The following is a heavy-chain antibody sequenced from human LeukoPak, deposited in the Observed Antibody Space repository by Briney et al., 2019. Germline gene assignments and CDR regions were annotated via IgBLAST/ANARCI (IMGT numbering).Heavy chain of an antibody. Sequence: SETLSLTCAVYGGSFSGYYWSWIRQPPGKGLEWIGEINHSGSTNYNPSLKSRVTISVDTSKNQFSLKLSSVTAADTAVYYCARVGARYDILTGYYNGYYFDYWGQGTLVTVSS. J-gene: IGHJ4*02. D-gene: IGHD3-9*01. CDR1: GGSFSGYY. CDR2: INHSGST. CDR3: ARVGARYDILTGYYNGYYFDY. V-gene: IGHV4-34*01.